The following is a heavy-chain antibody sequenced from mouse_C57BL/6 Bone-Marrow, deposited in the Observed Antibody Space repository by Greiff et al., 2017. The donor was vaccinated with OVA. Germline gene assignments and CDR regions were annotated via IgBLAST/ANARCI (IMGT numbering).Heavy chain of an antibody. D-gene: IGHD4-1*01. CDR2: INPNNGGT. Sequence: EVQLQQSGPELVKPGASVKISCKASGYTFTDYYMNWVKQSHGKSLEWIGDINPNNGGTSYNQKFKGKATLTVDKSSSTAYMELRSLTSEDSAVYYCARRTGHWYFDVWGTGTTVTVSS. CDR1: GYTFTDYY. J-gene: IGHJ1*03. V-gene: IGHV1-26*01. CDR3: ARRTGHWYFDV.